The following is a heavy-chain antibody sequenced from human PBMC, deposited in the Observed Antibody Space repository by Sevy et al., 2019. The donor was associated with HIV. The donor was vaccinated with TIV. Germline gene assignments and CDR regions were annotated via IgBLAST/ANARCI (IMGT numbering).Heavy chain of an antibody. Sequence: ASVKVSCKASGYTFTYRYLHWVRQAPGQALEWMGWITPFNGNTNYAQKFQDRVTITRDRSMSTAYMELSSLRSEDTAMYYCAQWVPQEAFDIWGQGTMVTVSS. CDR1: GYTFTYRY. D-gene: IGHD5-12*01. CDR2: ITPFNGNT. V-gene: IGHV1-45*02. CDR3: AQWVPQEAFDI. J-gene: IGHJ3*02.